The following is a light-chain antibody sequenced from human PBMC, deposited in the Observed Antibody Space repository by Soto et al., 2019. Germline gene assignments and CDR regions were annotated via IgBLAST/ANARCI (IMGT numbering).Light chain of an antibody. J-gene: IGKJ4*01. CDR1: QYVGTY. CDR2: DAS. Sequence: EIVLTQSPATLSLSPGERATLSCRASQYVGTYLAWFQQKSDQAPRLLIFDASNRATGIPARFSGSGSGTDFTLTISSLRPEDVAVYYCQQRSNWPLTFGGGTKVDIK. V-gene: IGKV3-11*01. CDR3: QQRSNWPLT.